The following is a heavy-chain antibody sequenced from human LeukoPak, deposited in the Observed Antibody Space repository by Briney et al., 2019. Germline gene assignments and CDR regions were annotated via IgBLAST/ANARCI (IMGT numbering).Heavy chain of an antibody. CDR3: ARGGALGELLRWFDP. CDR1: GGSISSGGYY. V-gene: IGHV4-30-2*01. J-gene: IGHJ5*02. Sequence: SETLSLTCTVSGGSISSGGYYWSWIRQRPGKGLEWVGYIYHSGSTYYNPSLKSRVTISVDRSKNQFSLKLSSVTAADTAVYYCARGGALGELLRWFDPWGQGTLVTVSS. CDR2: IYHSGST. D-gene: IGHD1-26*01.